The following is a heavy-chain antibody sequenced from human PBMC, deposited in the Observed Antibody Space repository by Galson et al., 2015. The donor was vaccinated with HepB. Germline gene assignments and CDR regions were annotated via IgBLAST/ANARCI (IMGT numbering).Heavy chain of an antibody. Sequence: SLRLSCAASGFTFSDSAMHWVRQASGRGLEWVGRRGRKANSYAPAYAASVKGRFTISRDDSKNTAYMQMNSLKTEDTAVYYCTRLGDLSGYSSLWGQGTLVTVSS. J-gene: IGHJ4*02. CDR2: RGRKANSYAP. D-gene: IGHD6-13*01. V-gene: IGHV3-73*01. CDR3: TRLGDLSGYSSL. CDR1: GFTFSDSA.